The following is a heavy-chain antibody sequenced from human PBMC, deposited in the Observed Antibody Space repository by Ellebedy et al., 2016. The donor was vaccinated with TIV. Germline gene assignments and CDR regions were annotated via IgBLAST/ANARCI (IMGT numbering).Heavy chain of an antibody. Sequence: GESLKISXAASGFGFSGYGMSWVRQAPGKGLEWVSAISYDGDNTHYAGSVKGRFTISRDNSKNTLYLQMNSLRAEDTALYYCANIWYGRSVDPFDIWGQGTRVTVSS. V-gene: IGHV3-23*01. CDR3: ANIWYGRSVDPFDI. D-gene: IGHD1-14*01. CDR1: GFGFSGYG. CDR2: ISYDGDNT. J-gene: IGHJ3*02.